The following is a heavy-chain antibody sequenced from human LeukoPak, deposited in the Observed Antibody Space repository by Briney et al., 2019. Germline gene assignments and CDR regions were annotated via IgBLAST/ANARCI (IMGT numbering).Heavy chain of an antibody. CDR2: IYSGGST. J-gene: IGHJ4*02. CDR3: ARDGGNYFFDF. V-gene: IGHV3-53*01. Sequence: PGGSLRLSCAASGFTVSSNYMSWVRQAPGKGLEWVSVIYSGGSTDYADSVKGRFTISRDNSKNALYLQMNSLRAEDTAVYYCARDGGNYFFDFRGQGTLVTVSS. D-gene: IGHD4-23*01. CDR1: GFTVSSNY.